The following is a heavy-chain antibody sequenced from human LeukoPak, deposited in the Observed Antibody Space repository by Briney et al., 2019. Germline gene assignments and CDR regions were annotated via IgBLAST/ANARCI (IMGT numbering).Heavy chain of an antibody. CDR3: AKVGGGDYYYYMDV. J-gene: IGHJ6*03. CDR2: ISGSGGST. Sequence: GGSLRLSCAASGFTFSSYAMSWVRQAPGKGLEWVSAISGSGGSTYYADSVKGRFTISRDNSKNTLYPQMSSLRAEDTAVYYCAKVGGGDYYYYMDVWGKGTMVTVSS. CDR1: GFTFSSYA. V-gene: IGHV3-23*01. D-gene: IGHD3-16*01.